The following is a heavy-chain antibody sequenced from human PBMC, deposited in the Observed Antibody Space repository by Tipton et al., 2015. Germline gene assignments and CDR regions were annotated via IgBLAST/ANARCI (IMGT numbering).Heavy chain of an antibody. CDR3: ASGYGDYVNGMDV. D-gene: IGHD4-17*01. Sequence: TLSLTCAVSGYSISSGYYWGWIRQPPGKGLEWIGSIYHSGSTNVNPSLKSRVTISIDTSKNQFSLKLSSVTAAGTAVYYCASGYGDYVNGMDVWGQGTTVTVSS. J-gene: IGHJ6*02. CDR1: GYSISSGYY. V-gene: IGHV4-38-2*01. CDR2: IYHSGST.